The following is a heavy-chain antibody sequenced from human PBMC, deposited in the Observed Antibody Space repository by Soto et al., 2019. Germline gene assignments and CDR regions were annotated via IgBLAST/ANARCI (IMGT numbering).Heavy chain of an antibody. CDR2: IYPGDSDT. Sequence: PGESLKISCNISGKAFTSFWVVWVRQMPGGGLEWMGNIYPGDSDTRYTPPFQGQVTISADKSTNTAYLQWHSLQASDTALYYCAKQDDRGALEIWGQGTKVTVSS. J-gene: IGHJ3*02. V-gene: IGHV5-51*01. D-gene: IGHD3-22*01. CDR3: AKQDDRGALEI. CDR1: GKAFTSFW.